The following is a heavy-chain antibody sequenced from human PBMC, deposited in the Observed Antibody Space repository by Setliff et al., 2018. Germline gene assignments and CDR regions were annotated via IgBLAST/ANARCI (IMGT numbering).Heavy chain of an antibody. V-gene: IGHV4-38-2*01. J-gene: IGHJ2*01. Sequence: SETLSLTCDVSNYSISSGYYWGWVRQPPGKGLEWIATIYYGGGTYYNQSLKSRVTISLDMSKNQFSLRLNSVTAADTAVYFCARHRRPDYGDFISWYFDLWGRGTLVTVSS. D-gene: IGHD4-17*01. CDR3: ARHRRPDYGDFISWYFDL. CDR2: IYYGGGT. CDR1: NYSISSGYY.